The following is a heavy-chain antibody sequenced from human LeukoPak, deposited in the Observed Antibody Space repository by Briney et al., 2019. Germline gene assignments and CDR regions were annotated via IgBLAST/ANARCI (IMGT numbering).Heavy chain of an antibody. D-gene: IGHD3-16*01. CDR3: ARAMSTFGGVRNYFDS. CDR1: GFTFSGHN. CDR2: VSISSGTI. J-gene: IGHJ4*02. Sequence: GGSLRLSCAASGFTFSGHNMNWVRQVPGKGLEWISFVSISSGTIYYADSVKGRFRISRDDAKSSLVLEMNSLRAEDTAVYYCARAMSTFGGVRNYFDSWGQGTLVTVSS. V-gene: IGHV3-48*04.